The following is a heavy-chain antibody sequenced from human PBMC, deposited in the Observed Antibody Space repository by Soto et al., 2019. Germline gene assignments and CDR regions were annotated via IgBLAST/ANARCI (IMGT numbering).Heavy chain of an antibody. D-gene: IGHD2-15*01. CDR3: GKVLKGWYCRGGTCYFLAY. Sequence: GGSLRLSCAASGFTISTYVISWVRQAPGKGLEWVSAISGTSDSTYYADSARGRFTISRDNSKSTLYLQINRLRAEDTAVYYCGKVLKGWYCRGGTCYFLAYWGKGTLVPVSS. CDR2: ISGTSDST. J-gene: IGHJ4*02. CDR1: GFTISTYV. V-gene: IGHV3-23*01.